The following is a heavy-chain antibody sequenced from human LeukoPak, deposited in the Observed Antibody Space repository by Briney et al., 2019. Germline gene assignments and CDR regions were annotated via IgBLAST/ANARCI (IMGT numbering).Heavy chain of an antibody. J-gene: IGHJ5*02. Sequence: GGSLRLSCAASGFTFSSYWMHWVRQVPGKRLVWVSRIYSDGSITSYADFVKGRFTISRDNAKNTLYLQMNSLRADDTAVYYYAGVGTDLWNRFDPWGQGTLVTVSS. D-gene: IGHD3-16*01. CDR3: AGVGTDLWNRFDP. V-gene: IGHV3-74*01. CDR2: IYSDGSIT. CDR1: GFTFSSYW.